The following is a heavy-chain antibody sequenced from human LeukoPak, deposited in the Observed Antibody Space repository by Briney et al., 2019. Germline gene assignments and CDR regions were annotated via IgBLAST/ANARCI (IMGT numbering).Heavy chain of an antibody. V-gene: IGHV4-34*01. Sequence: PSETLSLTCAVYGGSFSGYYWSWIRQPPGKGLEWIGEINHSGSTNYNPSLKSRVTISVDTSKNQSSLKLSSVTAADTAVYYCARAPYYYDSSGYYPTRYYYGMDVWGQGTTVTVSS. CDR2: INHSGST. D-gene: IGHD3-22*01. J-gene: IGHJ6*02. CDR3: ARAPYYYDSSGYYPTRYYYGMDV. CDR1: GGSFSGYY.